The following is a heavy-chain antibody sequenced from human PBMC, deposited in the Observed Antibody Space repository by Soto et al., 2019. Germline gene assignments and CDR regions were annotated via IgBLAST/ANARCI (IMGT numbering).Heavy chain of an antibody. D-gene: IGHD1-1*01. Sequence: QVQLVQSGAEVKKPGSSVKVSCKASGGTFSSYAISWVRQAPGQGLEWMGGIIPSFGTANYAQKFQGRVTITADESTSTAYMELSSLRSEDTAVYYCVLMLERRQPQYFDYWGQGTLVTVSS. CDR2: IIPSFGTA. V-gene: IGHV1-69*12. CDR3: VLMLERRQPQYFDY. CDR1: GGTFSSYA. J-gene: IGHJ4*02.